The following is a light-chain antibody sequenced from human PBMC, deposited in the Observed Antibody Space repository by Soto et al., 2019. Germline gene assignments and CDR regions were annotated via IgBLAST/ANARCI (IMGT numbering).Light chain of an antibody. CDR1: QSISSR. V-gene: IGKV1-5*01. J-gene: IGKJ4*01. Sequence: IQMTQSPSTLSAFLGDRVTITCRASQSISSRLAWYQQKPGKAPKFLIYDASSLGSGVPSRFSGSGSGTQFTLTISSLQPDDSATYYCQQFNSYPLTFGGGTKVDI. CDR2: DAS. CDR3: QQFNSYPLT.